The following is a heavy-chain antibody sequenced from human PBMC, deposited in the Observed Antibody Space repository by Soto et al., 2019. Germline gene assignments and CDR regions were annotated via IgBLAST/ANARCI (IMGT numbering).Heavy chain of an antibody. D-gene: IGHD3-10*01. J-gene: IGHJ6*03. V-gene: IGHV3-53*01. Sequence: GGSLRLSCAASGFTVSSNYMSWVRQAPGKGLEWVSVIYSGGSTYYADSVKGRFTISRDNSKNTLYLQMNSLRAEDTAVYYCAKDYYGSGTAYMDVWGKGTTVTVSS. CDR2: IYSGGST. CDR3: AKDYYGSGTAYMDV. CDR1: GFTVSSNY.